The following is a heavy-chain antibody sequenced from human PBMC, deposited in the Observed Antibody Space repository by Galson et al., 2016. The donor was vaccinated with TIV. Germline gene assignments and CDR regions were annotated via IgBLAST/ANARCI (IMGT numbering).Heavy chain of an antibody. CDR1: GFTFSDFA. V-gene: IGHV3-30*04. CDR2: ISSNGDTK. Sequence: SLRLSCAASGFTFSDFAVHWVRQAPGKGLEWLAVISSNGDTKYYADSVKGRFTISRDNSKNTVSLQMNNLRVQDTAIFYCARENYYDSSGYYTLGIFDYWGQGTLVIVSS. J-gene: IGHJ4*02. D-gene: IGHD3-22*01. CDR3: ARENYYDSSGYYTLGIFDY.